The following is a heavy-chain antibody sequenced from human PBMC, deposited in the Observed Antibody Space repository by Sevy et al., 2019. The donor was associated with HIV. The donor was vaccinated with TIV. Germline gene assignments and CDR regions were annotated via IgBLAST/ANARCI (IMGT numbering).Heavy chain of an antibody. Sequence: GGPLRLSCAASGFTFSYSGMHWVRQAPGKGLEWLTFIQFDGSSQYYADSVKGQFTILRDNSKNTLYLQMNSLRGDDTAVYYCAKNTAAVGVGGFDYWGQGALVTVSS. J-gene: IGHJ4*02. CDR3: AKNTAAVGVGGFDY. V-gene: IGHV3-30*02. CDR1: GFTFSYSG. CDR2: IQFDGSSQ. D-gene: IGHD2-8*01.